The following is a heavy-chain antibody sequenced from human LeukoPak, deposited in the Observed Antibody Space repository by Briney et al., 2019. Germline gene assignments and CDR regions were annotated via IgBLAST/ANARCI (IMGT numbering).Heavy chain of an antibody. Sequence: ASVKVSCKASGYTFTSYAMHWVRQAPGQRLEWMGWINPNSGGTNYAQKFQGRVTMTRDTSISTAYMELSRLRSDDTAVYYCARGDDYIWGSAFNWFDPWGQGTLVTVSS. CDR1: GYTFTSYA. J-gene: IGHJ5*02. D-gene: IGHD3-16*01. V-gene: IGHV1-2*02. CDR3: ARGDDYIWGSAFNWFDP. CDR2: INPNSGGT.